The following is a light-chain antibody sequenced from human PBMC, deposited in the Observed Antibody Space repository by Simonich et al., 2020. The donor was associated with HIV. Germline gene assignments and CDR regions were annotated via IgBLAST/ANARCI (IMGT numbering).Light chain of an antibody. CDR2: DVS. J-gene: IGLJ2*01. CDR1: SSDVGVYNY. Sequence: QSALTQPASVSGSPGQSIPISCTGTSSDVGVYNYVSWYQQHPGKAPKLMIYDVSKRPSGVSNRFSGSKSVNTASLTISGLQAKDEADYYCSSYAGSHTFVFGGGTKLTVL. V-gene: IGLV2-14*03. CDR3: SSYAGSHTFV.